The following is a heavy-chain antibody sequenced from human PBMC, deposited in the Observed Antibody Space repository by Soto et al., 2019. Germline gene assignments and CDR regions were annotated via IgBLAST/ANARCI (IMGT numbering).Heavy chain of an antibody. V-gene: IGHV1-69*13. CDR2: IIPVFGTA. D-gene: IGHD1-1*01. Sequence: SVKVSCKASGGTFSSYAISWVRQAPGQGLECMGGIIPVFGTANYAQKFQGRVTINADESTSTVYMELSSLRSEDTAVYYCARGWNDFPHWGQGTLVTVS. CDR1: GGTFSSYA. J-gene: IGHJ1*01. CDR3: ARGWNDFPH.